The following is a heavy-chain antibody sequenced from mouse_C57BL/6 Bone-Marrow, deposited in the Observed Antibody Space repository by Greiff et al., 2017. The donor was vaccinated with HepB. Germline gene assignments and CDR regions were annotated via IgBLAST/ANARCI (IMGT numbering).Heavy chain of an antibody. V-gene: IGHV3-1*01. J-gene: IGHJ4*01. Sequence: EVQLKESGPGMVKPSQSLSLTCTVTGYSITSGYDWHWIRHFPGNKLEWMGYISYSGSTNYNPSLKSRISITHDTSKNHFFLKLNSVTTEDTATYYCAREYYGIMDYWGQGTSVTVSS. CDR3: AREYYGIMDY. CDR1: GYSITSGYD. CDR2: ISYSGST. D-gene: IGHD1-1*01.